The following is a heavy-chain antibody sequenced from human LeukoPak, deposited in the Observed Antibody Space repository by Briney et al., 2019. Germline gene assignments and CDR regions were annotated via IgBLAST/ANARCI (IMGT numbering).Heavy chain of an antibody. Sequence: ASVKVSCKASGYTFTGYYMHWVRQAPGQGLEWMGWINPNSGGTNYAQKFQGRVTMSRDTSISTAYMELNRLRSDDSAVYYCSRSIVGATPIDYWGQGTLVTVSS. D-gene: IGHD1-26*01. CDR2: INPNSGGT. V-gene: IGHV1-2*02. J-gene: IGHJ4*02. CDR3: SRSIVGATPIDY. CDR1: GYTFTGYY.